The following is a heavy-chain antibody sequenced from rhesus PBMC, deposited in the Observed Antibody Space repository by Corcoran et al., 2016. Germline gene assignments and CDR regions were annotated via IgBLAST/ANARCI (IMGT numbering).Heavy chain of an antibody. V-gene: IGHV2-95*01. D-gene: IGHD6-31*01. CDR1: GFSISTTGTG. CDR3: ARVGHSSGWAY. CDR2: IYWNDSK. J-gene: IGHJ4*01. Sequence: QVTLKESGPALVKPTQTLTLTCTFSGFSISTTGTGVGWIRKPPGKALEWLASIYWNDSKYYSTSLKSRLTISKDTSKNQVVLTMTNMDPVDTATYYCARVGHSSGWAYWGQGVLVTVSS.